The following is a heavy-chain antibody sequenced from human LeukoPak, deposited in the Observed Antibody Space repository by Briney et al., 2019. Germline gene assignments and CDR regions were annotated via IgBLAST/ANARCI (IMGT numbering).Heavy chain of an antibody. CDR2: ISAYNGNT. V-gene: IGHV1-18*01. CDR1: GYIFTKFG. Sequence: ASVTVSCKASGYIFTKFGVTWVRQAPGQGLAWMGWISAYNGNTKYAQKVQGRVTITTDTSTSTAYMELRSLRSDDTAVYYCARGEAVSVAAAGTPNDYWGQGTLVTVSS. D-gene: IGHD6-13*01. CDR3: ARGEAVSVAAAGTPNDY. J-gene: IGHJ4*02.